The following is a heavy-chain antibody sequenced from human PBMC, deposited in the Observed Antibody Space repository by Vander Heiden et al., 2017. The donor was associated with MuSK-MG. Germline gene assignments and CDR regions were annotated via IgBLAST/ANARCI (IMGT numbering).Heavy chain of an antibody. Sequence: EAQPAQSGAEVKKPGESLKTSCTGSGYSFTSYWIGWVRQMPGKGLEWMGIIYPGDSDTRYSPSVQGQVTISADKSISTAYLQWSSLKASDTAMYYCARGRSSSIPDAFDIWGQGTMGTVSS. J-gene: IGHJ3*02. CDR2: IYPGDSDT. CDR1: GYSFTSYW. CDR3: ARGRSSSIPDAFDI. V-gene: IGHV5-51*03. D-gene: IGHD2-2*01.